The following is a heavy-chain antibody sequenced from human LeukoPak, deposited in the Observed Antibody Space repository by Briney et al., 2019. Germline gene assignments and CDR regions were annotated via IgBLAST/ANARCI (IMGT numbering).Heavy chain of an antibody. D-gene: IGHD6-13*01. CDR3: ARAPSSYSSSWHDAFDI. Sequence: GSLRLSCAASGFTFSSYAMSWVRQAPGKGLEWVSAISNSGGRTYYADSVKGRFTISRDNSKNTLYLQMNSLRAGDTAVYYCARAPSSYSSSWHDAFDIWGQGTMVTVSS. CDR2: ISNSGGRT. J-gene: IGHJ3*02. CDR1: GFTFSSYA. V-gene: IGHV3-23*01.